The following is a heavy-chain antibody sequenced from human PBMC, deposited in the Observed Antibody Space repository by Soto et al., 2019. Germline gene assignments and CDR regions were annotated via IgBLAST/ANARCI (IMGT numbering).Heavy chain of an antibody. J-gene: IGHJ6*02. CDR1: GFRLSTYG. V-gene: IGHV3-23*01. CDR2: ITGTGGNT. CDR3: ARIRGYWYGLDV. Sequence: GGSLRLSFAASGFRLSTYGMTWVRQAPGKGLEWVSAITGTGGNTYHVYSVKGRFTSSRDNSKNMLYLQVNSLRVEDTAVYYCARIRGYWYGLDVWGQGTTVPVSS.